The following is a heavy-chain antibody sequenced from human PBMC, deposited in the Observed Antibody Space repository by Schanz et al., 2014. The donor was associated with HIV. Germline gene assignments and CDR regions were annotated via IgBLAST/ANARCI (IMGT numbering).Heavy chain of an antibody. CDR1: GFTFDNYG. CDR2: ISYDGRNK. Sequence: QVLLVESGGGVVQPGRSLRLSCAASGFTFDNYGMHWVRQAPGKGLEWVAVISYDGRNKYYADSVKGRFTISRDNSKNTLNLRVNSLRVEDTAIYYCAKIRGTRGAYDGMDVWGQGTTVTVSS. V-gene: IGHV3-30*18. CDR3: AKIRGTRGAYDGMDV. D-gene: IGHD3-10*01. J-gene: IGHJ6*02.